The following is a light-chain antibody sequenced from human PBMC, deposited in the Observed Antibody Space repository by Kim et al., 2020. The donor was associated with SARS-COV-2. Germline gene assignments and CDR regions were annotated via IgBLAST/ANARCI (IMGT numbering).Light chain of an antibody. CDR1: SSNIGSNT. CDR3: AAWDDSLNGVV. Sequence: GQRVTIACSGRSSNIGSNTWYWYHHLPGTAPKLLIYGNNQRPSGVPDRFSGPKSGTSASLAISGLQSEDEADYYCAAWDDSLNGVVFGGGTQLTVL. J-gene: IGLJ2*01. CDR2: GNN. V-gene: IGLV1-44*01.